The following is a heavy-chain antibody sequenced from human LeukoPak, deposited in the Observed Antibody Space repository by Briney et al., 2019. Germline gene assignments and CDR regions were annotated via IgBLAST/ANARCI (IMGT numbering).Heavy chain of an antibody. J-gene: IGHJ6*02. CDR3: ARGVGSYGYEYYYGLDV. D-gene: IGHD5-18*01. V-gene: IGHV3-30-3*01. CDR2: ISYQGTNK. CDR1: GFTFSGYD. Sequence: PGGSLRLSCVASGFTFSGYDMHWVRQAPGRGLEWVAQISYQGTNKDYADYLKGRFTISRDNSRNTLYLQMNSLRAEDTAVYYCARGVGSYGYEYYYGLDVWGQGTTVTVSS.